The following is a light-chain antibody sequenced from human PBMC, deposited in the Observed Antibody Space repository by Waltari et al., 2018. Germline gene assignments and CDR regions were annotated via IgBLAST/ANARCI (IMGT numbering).Light chain of an antibody. J-gene: IGLJ2*01. V-gene: IGLV2-14*01. CDR1: SSDVGGYEY. Sequence: QSALTQPASVSESPGQSITLSCTGTSSDVGGYEYVSWYQQHPGKAPKLMIYDVTKRPSGVSNRFSGSKSGNTASLTISGLQAEDEADYYCSSYTSSNTEVFGGGTRLTVL. CDR3: SSYTSSNTEV. CDR2: DVT.